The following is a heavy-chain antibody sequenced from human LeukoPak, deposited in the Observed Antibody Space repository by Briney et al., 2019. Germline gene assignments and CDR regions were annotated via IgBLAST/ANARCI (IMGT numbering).Heavy chain of an antibody. V-gene: IGHV3-7*05. CDR1: GFTLSSYW. J-gene: IGHJ6*02. Sequence: GGSLRLSCAASGFTLSSYWMSWVRRAPGKGLEWVAKIKQDGSEEVYVDSVKGRFTISRDNAKTSLFLQMNMLGAEDAAVYYCARDPYSRTLSYGMAVWGQGTTVTVSS. D-gene: IGHD6-13*01. CDR3: ARDPYSRTLSYGMAV. CDR2: IKQDGSEE.